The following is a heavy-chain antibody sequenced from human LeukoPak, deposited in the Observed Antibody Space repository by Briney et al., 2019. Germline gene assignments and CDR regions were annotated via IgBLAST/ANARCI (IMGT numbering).Heavy chain of an antibody. J-gene: IGHJ3*02. Sequence: GGSLRLSCAASGFTFSSYAMHWVRQAPGKGLEWVAVISYDGSNKYYADSVKGRFTISRDNSKNTLYLQMNSLRAEDTAVYYCARVVWFGESEESAFDIWGQGTMVTASS. CDR3: ARVVWFGESEESAFDI. V-gene: IGHV3-30-3*01. CDR2: ISYDGSNK. CDR1: GFTFSSYA. D-gene: IGHD3-10*01.